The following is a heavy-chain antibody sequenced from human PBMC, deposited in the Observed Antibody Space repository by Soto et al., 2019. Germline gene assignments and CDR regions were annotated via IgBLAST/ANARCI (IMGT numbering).Heavy chain of an antibody. J-gene: IGHJ4*02. V-gene: IGHV4-59*01. CDR3: ARTHYYDSSGYYRFYYFDY. CDR2: IYYSGST. Sequence: SETLSLTCTVSGGSISSYYWSWIRQPPGKGLEWIGYIYYSGSTNYNPSLKSRVTISVDTSKNQFSLKLSSVTAADTAVYYCARTHYYDSSGYYRFYYFDYCGQGTLVTVYS. CDR1: GGSISSYY. D-gene: IGHD3-22*01.